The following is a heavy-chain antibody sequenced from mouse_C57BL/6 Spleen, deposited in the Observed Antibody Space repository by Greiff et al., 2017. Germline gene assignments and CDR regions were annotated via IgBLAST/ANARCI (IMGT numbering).Heavy chain of an antibody. CDR3: ARGDYGRSYERYYFDY. V-gene: IGHV1-81*01. Sequence: VQLQQSGAELARPGASVKLSCKASGFTFTSYGIRWVKQRTEQGLEWIAEIYPRSGNTYYTATFKGRATLTADKSSSTAYLELRSLTSEDSAGYFCARGDYGRSYERYYFDYWGQGTTLTVSS. CDR1: GFTFTSYG. J-gene: IGHJ2*01. D-gene: IGHD1-1*01. CDR2: IYPRSGNT.